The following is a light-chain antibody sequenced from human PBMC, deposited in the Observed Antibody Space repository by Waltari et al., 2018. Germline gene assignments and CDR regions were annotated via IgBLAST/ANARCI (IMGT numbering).Light chain of an antibody. CDR1: PNVSSF. J-gene: IGKJ1*01. CDR3: HHYDNWPRGT. CDR2: DAS. V-gene: IGKV3-15*01. Sequence: IVMTQSPAILSVSPGESAPLSCRASPNVSSFLALYQQKPCQAPRLLISDASTRATGIPARFTGSGSGTEFTLTISSLQSEDFAVYYCHHYDNWPRGTFGQGTKVEI.